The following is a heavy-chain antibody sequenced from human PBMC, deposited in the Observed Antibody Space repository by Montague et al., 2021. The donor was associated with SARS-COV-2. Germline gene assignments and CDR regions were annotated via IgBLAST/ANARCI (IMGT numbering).Heavy chain of an antibody. V-gene: IGHV4-59*01. CDR1: GGSISSYY. CDR2: IYYSGRT. D-gene: IGHD3-22*01. CDR3: ARGGGSGYRYYFDY. Sequence: SETLPLTCTVSGGSISSYYWNWIRQPPGKGLEWIGYIYYSGRTNYNPSLKSRVTISVDTSKNQFSLKLSSVTAADTAVYYCARGGGSGYRYYFDYWGQGSLVTVSS. J-gene: IGHJ4*02.